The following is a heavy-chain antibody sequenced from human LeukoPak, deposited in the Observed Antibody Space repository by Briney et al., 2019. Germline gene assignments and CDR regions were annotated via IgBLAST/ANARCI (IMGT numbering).Heavy chain of an antibody. D-gene: IGHD2-15*01. CDR3: AREGQLLRREHYMDV. J-gene: IGHJ6*03. Sequence: SETLSLTCAVYGGSFSGYYWSWIRQPPGKGLEWIGEINHSGSTNYNPSLKSRVTISVDTSKNQFSLKLSSVTAADTAVYYCAREGQLLRREHYMDVWGKGTTVTVSS. CDR2: INHSGST. CDR1: GGSFSGYY. V-gene: IGHV4-34*01.